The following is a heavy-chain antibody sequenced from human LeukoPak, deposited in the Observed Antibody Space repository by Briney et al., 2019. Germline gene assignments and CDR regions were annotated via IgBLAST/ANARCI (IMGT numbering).Heavy chain of an antibody. CDR2: ISYDGSNK. CDR1: GFTFSSYA. Sequence: PGGSLRLSCAASGFTFSSYAMHWVRQAPGKGLEWVAVISYDGSNKYYADSAKGRFTISRDNSKNTLYLQMNSLRAEDTAVYYCAKPIYYYDSSGYPLDYWGQGTLVTVSS. J-gene: IGHJ4*02. CDR3: AKPIYYYDSSGYPLDY. D-gene: IGHD3-22*01. V-gene: IGHV3-30-3*01.